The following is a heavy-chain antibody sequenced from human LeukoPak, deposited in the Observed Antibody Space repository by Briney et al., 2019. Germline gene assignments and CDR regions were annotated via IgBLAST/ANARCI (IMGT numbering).Heavy chain of an antibody. Sequence: SLRLSGTASGFTLGGYAMSWFRQAPGKGLEWVGFIRSKAYGGTTEYAASVKGRFTISRDDSKSIAYLQMNSLKTEDTAVYYCEAEQRGYWGQGTLVTVSS. D-gene: IGHD6-13*01. CDR1: GFTLGGYA. V-gene: IGHV3-49*03. CDR2: IRSKAYGGTT. J-gene: IGHJ4*02. CDR3: EAEQRGY.